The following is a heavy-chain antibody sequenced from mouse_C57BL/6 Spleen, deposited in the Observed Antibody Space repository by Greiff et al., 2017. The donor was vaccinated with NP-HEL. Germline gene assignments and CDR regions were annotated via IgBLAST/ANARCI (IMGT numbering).Heavy chain of an antibody. J-gene: IGHJ2*01. CDR3: ARHPGYGNQYYFDY. CDR2: ISSGGSYT. Sequence: EVKLVESGGDLVKPGGSLKLSCAASGFTFSSYGMSWVRQTPDKRLEWVATISSGGSYTYYPDSVKGRFTISRYNAKNTLYLQMSSLKSEDTAMYYCARHPGYGNQYYFDYWGQGTTLTVSS. D-gene: IGHD2-10*02. CDR1: GFTFSSYG. V-gene: IGHV5-6*02.